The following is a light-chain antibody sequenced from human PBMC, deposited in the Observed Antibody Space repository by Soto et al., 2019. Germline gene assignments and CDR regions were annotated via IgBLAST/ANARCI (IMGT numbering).Light chain of an antibody. J-gene: IGKJ1*01. Sequence: EIGLTQSPGTLSLSPGERATLSCRASQRVSSTYLIWYQQKPGQAPRLLIDGASSRATGVPDRFSGGGSGTDFTLPSSRLESEYLAVYYCPHFVNSLTWTFGQGTKVEIK. V-gene: IGKV3-20*01. CDR2: GAS. CDR1: QRVSSTY. CDR3: PHFVNSLTWT.